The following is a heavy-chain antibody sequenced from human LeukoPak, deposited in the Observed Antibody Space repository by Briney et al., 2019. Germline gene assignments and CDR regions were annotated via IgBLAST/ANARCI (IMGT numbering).Heavy chain of an antibody. J-gene: IGHJ4*02. D-gene: IGHD3-3*01. Sequence: GRSLRLSCVASGITFSRHGMDLVRQAPGKGLEWVAVIADDGGVKQYADSVKGRFTVSRDNSKSTLYLQMNGLSVEDTAIYYCAREATWGEWYFDHWGQGTPVTVSS. V-gene: IGHV3-30*03. CDR2: IADDGGVK. CDR1: GITFSRHG. CDR3: AREATWGEWYFDH.